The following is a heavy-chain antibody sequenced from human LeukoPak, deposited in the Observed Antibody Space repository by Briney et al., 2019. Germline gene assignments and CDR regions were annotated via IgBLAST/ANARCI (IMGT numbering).Heavy chain of an antibody. V-gene: IGHV4-4*07. CDR3: ARSYSSSGYYYYGMDL. J-gene: IGHJ6*02. CDR2: IYTSGST. D-gene: IGHD6-6*01. Sequence: KPSETLSLTCTVSGGSISSYYWSWIRQPAGKGLEWIGRIYTSGSTNYNPSLKSRVTMSVDTSKNQFSLKLSSVTAADTAVYYCARSYSSSGYYYYGMDLWGQGTTVTVSS. CDR1: GGSISSYY.